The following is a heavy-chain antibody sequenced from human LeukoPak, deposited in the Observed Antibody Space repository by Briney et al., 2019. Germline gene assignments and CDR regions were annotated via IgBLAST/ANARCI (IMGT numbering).Heavy chain of an antibody. CDR2: INGNGGIT. CDR3: VKRSSGYNYHY. V-gene: IGHV3-64D*06. D-gene: IGHD3-22*01. Sequence: GGSLRLSCSASGFTFSSYSMHWVRQAPGRGLEYVSAINGNGGITSYADSVKGRFTISRDNSKSTVSLQMSSLRPEDTAVYYCVKRSSGYNYHYWGQGTLVTVSS. J-gene: IGHJ4*02. CDR1: GFTFSSYS.